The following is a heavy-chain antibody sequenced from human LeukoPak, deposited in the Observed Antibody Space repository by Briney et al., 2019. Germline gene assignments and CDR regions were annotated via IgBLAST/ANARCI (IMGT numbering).Heavy chain of an antibody. D-gene: IGHD3-9*01. CDR2: IIPVFGTA. J-gene: IGHJ4*02. V-gene: IGHV1-69*01. Sequence: GASVKVSCKASGGTFSSYAISWARQAPGQGLEWMGGIIPVFGTANYAQKFQGRVTITADESTSTAYMELRSLRSDDTAVYYCARIQLAGRLVIIPHPKSIYFDYWGQGTLVTVSS. CDR3: ARIQLAGRLVIIPHPKSIYFDY. CDR1: GGTFSSYA.